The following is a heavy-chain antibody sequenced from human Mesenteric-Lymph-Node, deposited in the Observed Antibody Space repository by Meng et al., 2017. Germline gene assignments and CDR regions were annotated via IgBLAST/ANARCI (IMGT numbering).Heavy chain of an antibody. Sequence: GESLKISCAASGFTFSSYEMNWVRQAPGKGLEWVSYISSSGSTIYYADSVKGRFTISRDNTKNTLDLQMNSLRAEDTAVYYCARDSPSVGATSDYWGQGTLVTVSS. V-gene: IGHV3-48*03. CDR1: GFTFSSYE. J-gene: IGHJ4*02. CDR3: ARDSPSVGATSDY. CDR2: ISSSGSTI. D-gene: IGHD1-26*01.